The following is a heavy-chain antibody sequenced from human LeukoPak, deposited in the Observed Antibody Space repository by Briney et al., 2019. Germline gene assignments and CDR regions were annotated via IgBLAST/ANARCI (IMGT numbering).Heavy chain of an antibody. D-gene: IGHD2/OR15-2a*01. Sequence: SGGSLRLSCTASGFIFDNYEMNWVRQPPGKGLGWVAYMSSSGSTTYYAASVKGRFTISRDNARDSLFLQMNSLRVEDTAIYYCARAGLLFYFDYWGQGALVTVSS. CDR1: GFIFDNYE. V-gene: IGHV3-48*03. CDR3: ARAGLLFYFDY. J-gene: IGHJ4*02. CDR2: MSSSGSTT.